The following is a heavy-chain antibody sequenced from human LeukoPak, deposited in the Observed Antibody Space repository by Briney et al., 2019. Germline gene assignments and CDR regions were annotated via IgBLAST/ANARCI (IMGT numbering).Heavy chain of an antibody. Sequence: EASVKVSCKASGYTFTSYGISWVRQAPGQGLDWMGRINPNSGGTNYAQKFQGRVTMTRDTSISTAYMALSRLRSDDTAVYYCARDTAMVFWFDTWGQGTLVTVSS. D-gene: IGHD5-18*01. J-gene: IGHJ5*02. CDR2: INPNSGGT. V-gene: IGHV1-2*06. CDR1: GYTFTSYG. CDR3: ARDTAMVFWFDT.